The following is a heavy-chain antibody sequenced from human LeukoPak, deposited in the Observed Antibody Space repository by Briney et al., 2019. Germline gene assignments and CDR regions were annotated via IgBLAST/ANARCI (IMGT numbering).Heavy chain of an antibody. Sequence: GGSLRLSCAASGFTFSDYYMSWIRQAPGKGLEWVSYTSSSGSTIYYADSVKGRFTISRDNAKSSLYLQMNSLRAEDTAVYYCARDVYTMVRGGPANYWGQGTLVTVSS. CDR2: TSSSGSTI. CDR3: ARDVYTMVRGGPANY. CDR1: GFTFSDYY. V-gene: IGHV3-11*01. D-gene: IGHD3-10*01. J-gene: IGHJ4*02.